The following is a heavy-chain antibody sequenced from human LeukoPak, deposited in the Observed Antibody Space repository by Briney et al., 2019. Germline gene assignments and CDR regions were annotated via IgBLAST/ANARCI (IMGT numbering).Heavy chain of an antibody. CDR1: GGSFSGYY. CDR3: ASQALVGATLGGVDY. Sequence: SETLSLTRAVYGGSFSGYYWSWIRPPPGKGLEWLGEINHSGSNNYNPSLKSRVTISVDTSKNQFTLKLSSGTAADTAVYYCASQALVGATLGGVDYWGQGTLVTVSS. D-gene: IGHD1-26*01. CDR2: INHSGSN. J-gene: IGHJ4*02. V-gene: IGHV4-34*01.